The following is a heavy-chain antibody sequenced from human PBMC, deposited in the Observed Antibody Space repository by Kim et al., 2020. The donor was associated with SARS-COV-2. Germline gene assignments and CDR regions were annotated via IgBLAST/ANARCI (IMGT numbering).Heavy chain of an antibody. CDR1: GGSFSGYY. D-gene: IGHD2-2*02. CDR2: INHSGST. J-gene: IGHJ3*02. Sequence: SETLSLTCAVYGGSFSGYYWSWIRQPPGKGLEWIGEINHSGSTNYNPSLKSRVTISVDTSKNQFSLKLSSVTAADTAVYYCATTGRGCSSTSCYMSHLAFDIWGQGTMVTVSS. V-gene: IGHV4-34*01. CDR3: ATTGRGCSSTSCYMSHLAFDI.